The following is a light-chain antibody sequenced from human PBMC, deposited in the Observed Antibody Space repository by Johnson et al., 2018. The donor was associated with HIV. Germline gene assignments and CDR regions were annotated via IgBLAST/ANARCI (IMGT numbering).Light chain of an antibody. Sequence: SVLTQPPSVSAAPGQKVTISCSGNSSNIGNNYISWYQQLPGTAPKLLIYDNDKRPLGIPDRFSGSKSGTSATLGIPGLQIGDEADYYCGTWDNSLIPVYVFGTATRVSVL. J-gene: IGLJ1*01. CDR2: DND. CDR1: SSNIGNNY. CDR3: GTWDNSLIPVYV. V-gene: IGLV1-51*01.